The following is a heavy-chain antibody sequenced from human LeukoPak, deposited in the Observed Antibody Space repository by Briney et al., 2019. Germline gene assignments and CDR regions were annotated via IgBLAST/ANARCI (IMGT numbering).Heavy chain of an antibody. J-gene: IGHJ3*02. CDR1: GYTFTSHG. Sequence: ASVKVSCKTYGYTFTSHGISWVRQAPGQGLEWMGRINPNSGVTNYAQKFQGRVTMTRDTSISTAYMELSRLRSDDTAVYYCARGFGSGSYAFDIWGQGTMVTVSS. CDR3: ARGFGSGSYAFDI. CDR2: INPNSGVT. D-gene: IGHD3-10*01. V-gene: IGHV1-2*06.